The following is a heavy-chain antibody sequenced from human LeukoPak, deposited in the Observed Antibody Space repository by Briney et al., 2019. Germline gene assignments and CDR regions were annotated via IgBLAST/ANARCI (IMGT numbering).Heavy chain of an antibody. V-gene: IGHV3-74*03. CDR2: INEDASTI. D-gene: IGHD3-16*01. CDR3: VRDLILVWTPGDDFDH. CDR1: GFTLSRYW. Sequence: GGSLRLSCVASGFTLSRYWMHWVRQVPGKGLEWVSRINEDASTITYADSVKGRFTISRDNAKNTLYLQMNSLRAEDTAVYFCVRDLILVWTPGDDFDHWGQGTLVTISS. J-gene: IGHJ4*02.